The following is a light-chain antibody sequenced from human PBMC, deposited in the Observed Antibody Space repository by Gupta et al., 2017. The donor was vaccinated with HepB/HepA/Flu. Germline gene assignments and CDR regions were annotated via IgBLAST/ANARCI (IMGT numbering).Light chain of an antibody. CDR3: QHENSFPIT. CDR2: AAS. Sequence: DIQMTQSPSSVSASVGDRVTITCRARQDISRWLDWYQQKPGKAPELLIYAASRGKSGVPSRFGGSGSGTDFTLTISSRQPEDFANYYCQHENSFPITFGRGTXVDIK. V-gene: IGKV1-12*01. CDR1: QDISRW. J-gene: IGKJ4*01.